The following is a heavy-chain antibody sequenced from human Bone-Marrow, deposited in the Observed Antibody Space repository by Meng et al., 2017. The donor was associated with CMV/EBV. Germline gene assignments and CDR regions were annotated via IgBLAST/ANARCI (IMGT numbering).Heavy chain of an antibody. CDR3: ARDRDFWRADGMDV. Sequence: GESLKISCAASGFTFSSYSMNWVRQAPGKGLEWVSYISSSSSTIYYADSVKGRFTISRDNAKNSLYLQMKSLRAEDTAVYYCARDRDFWRADGMDVWGRGTTVTVSS. CDR2: ISSSSSTI. V-gene: IGHV3-48*04. J-gene: IGHJ6*02. D-gene: IGHD3-3*01. CDR1: GFTFSSYS.